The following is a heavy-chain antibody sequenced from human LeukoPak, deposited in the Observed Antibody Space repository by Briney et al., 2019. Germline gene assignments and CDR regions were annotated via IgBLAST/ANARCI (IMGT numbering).Heavy chain of an antibody. CDR3: ARHPNYDFWSGYSGYYGMDV. J-gene: IGHJ6*02. CDR1: GGSISSYY. D-gene: IGHD3-3*01. Sequence: PSETLSLTCTVSGGSISSYYWSWIRQPPGKGLEWIGYIYYSGSTNYTPSLKSRVTISVDTSKNQFSLKLSSVTAADTAVYYCARHPNYDFWSGYSGYYGMDVWGQGTTVTVSS. CDR2: IYYSGST. V-gene: IGHV4-59*08.